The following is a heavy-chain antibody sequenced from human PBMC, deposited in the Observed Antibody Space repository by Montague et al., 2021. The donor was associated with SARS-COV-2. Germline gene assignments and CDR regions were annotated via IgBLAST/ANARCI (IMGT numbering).Heavy chain of an antibody. D-gene: IGHD3-10*01. CDR2: INHSGST. CDR1: GGSFSGYY. CDR3: ARSPLLWFGTALGNWFDP. V-gene: IGHV4-34*01. J-gene: IGHJ5*02. Sequence: SETLSLTCAVYGGSFSGYYWSWIRQPQGKGLERIGEINHSGSTNYNSSLKSRVTISVDTSKNQYSLKLSSVAAADTAVYYCARSPLLWFGTALGNWFDPWGQGTLVTVSS.